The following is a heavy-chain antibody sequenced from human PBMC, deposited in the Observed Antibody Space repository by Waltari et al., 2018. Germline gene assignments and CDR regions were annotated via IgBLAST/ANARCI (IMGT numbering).Heavy chain of an antibody. CDR1: GYSISSGYY. CDR2: IYHSGST. V-gene: IGHV4-38-2*01. CDR3: ARVWFGEFFRFDP. J-gene: IGHJ5*02. Sequence: QVQLQESGPGLVKPSETLSLTCAVSGYSISSGYYWGWIRQPPGKGLEWIGSIYHSGSTSYNPSLKGRVTISVDTSKNQFSLKLSSGTAADTAVYYCARVWFGEFFRFDPWGQGTLVTVSS. D-gene: IGHD3-10*01.